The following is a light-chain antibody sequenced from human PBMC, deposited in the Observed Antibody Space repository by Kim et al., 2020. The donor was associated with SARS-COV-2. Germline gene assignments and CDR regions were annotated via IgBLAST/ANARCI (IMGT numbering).Light chain of an antibody. V-gene: IGLV1-44*01. Sequence: GQRVTISCSGRSSNIGSKSVNWYQQLPGTAPKILIYSNNKRPSGVPDRFSGSKSGTSASLAISGLQSEDEADYYCEAWGDSLGALVFGGGTQLTVL. CDR2: SNN. CDR1: SSNIGSKS. CDR3: EAWGDSLGALV. J-gene: IGLJ3*02.